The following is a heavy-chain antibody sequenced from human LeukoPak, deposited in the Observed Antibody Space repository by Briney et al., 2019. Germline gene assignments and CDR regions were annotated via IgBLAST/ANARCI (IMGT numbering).Heavy chain of an antibody. Sequence: GASVKVSCKASGYTFTSYAMHWVRQATGQRLEWMGWINAGNGNTKYSQKFQGRVSITRDTSASTAYMELSSLRSEDTAVYYCARSGYCSSTSCPGGYFQHWGQGTLVTVSS. CDR2: INAGNGNT. CDR3: ARSGYCSSTSCPGGYFQH. CDR1: GYTFTSYA. J-gene: IGHJ1*01. V-gene: IGHV1-3*01. D-gene: IGHD2-2*01.